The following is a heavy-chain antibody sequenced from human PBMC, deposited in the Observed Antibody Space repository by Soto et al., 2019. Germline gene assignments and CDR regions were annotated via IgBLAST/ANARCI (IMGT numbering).Heavy chain of an antibody. CDR3: ARDPVLRFLEWLPSPGYYYGMDV. CDR2: FDPEDGET. D-gene: IGHD3-3*01. V-gene: IGHV1-24*01. Sequence: ASVKVSCKVSGYTLTELSMHWVRQAPGKGLEWMGGFDPEDGETIYAQKFQGRVTMTEDTSTSTAYMELSSLRSEDTAVYYCARDPVLRFLEWLPSPGYYYGMDVWGQGTTVTVSS. J-gene: IGHJ6*02. CDR1: GYTLTELS.